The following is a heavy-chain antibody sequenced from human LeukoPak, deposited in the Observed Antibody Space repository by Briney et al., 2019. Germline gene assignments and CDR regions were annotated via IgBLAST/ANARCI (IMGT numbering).Heavy chain of an antibody. CDR1: GGSISSGGYY. J-gene: IGHJ4*02. Sequence: SETLSLTCTVSGGSISSGGYYWSWIRQHPGKGLEWIGYIYYSGSTYYNPSLKSRVTISVDTSKNQFSLKLSSVTAADTAVYYCARALVDTTMVLEDGYFDYWGQGTLVTVSS. D-gene: IGHD5-18*01. V-gene: IGHV4-31*03. CDR3: ARALVDTTMVLEDGYFDY. CDR2: IYYSGST.